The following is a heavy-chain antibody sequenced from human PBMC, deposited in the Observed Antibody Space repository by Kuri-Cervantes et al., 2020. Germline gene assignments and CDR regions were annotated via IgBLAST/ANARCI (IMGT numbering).Heavy chain of an antibody. J-gene: IGHJ5*02. CDR1: GYTFTSYY. V-gene: IGHV1-46*01. Sequence: ASVKVSCKASGYTFTSYYMHWVRQAPGQGLEWMGIINPSGGSTSYAQKFQGRVTMTRGTSTSTVYMELSSLRSEDTAVYYCARGAKRITIFGVVIRSNWFDPWGQGTLVTVSS. CDR3: ARGAKRITIFGVVIRSNWFDP. CDR2: INPSGGST. D-gene: IGHD3-3*01.